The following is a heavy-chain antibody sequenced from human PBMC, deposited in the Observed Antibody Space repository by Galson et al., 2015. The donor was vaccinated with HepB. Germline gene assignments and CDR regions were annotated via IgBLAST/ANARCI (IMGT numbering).Heavy chain of an antibody. CDR3: APLGLCGGGSCYNY. CDR2: ISYDGSNK. CDR1: GFTFSSYG. Sequence: SLRLSCAASGFTFSSYGIHWVRQAPGKGLEWVAGISYDGSNKDYADSVKGRFTISRDNSKNTLYLQMNSLRPEDTAVYYCAPLGLCGGGSCYNYWGQGTLVTVSS. J-gene: IGHJ4*02. D-gene: IGHD2-15*01. V-gene: IGHV3-30-3*01.